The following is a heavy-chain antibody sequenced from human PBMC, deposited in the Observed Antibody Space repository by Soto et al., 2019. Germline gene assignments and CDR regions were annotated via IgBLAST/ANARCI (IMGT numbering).Heavy chain of an antibody. D-gene: IGHD5-18*01. CDR2: TNQDGSER. V-gene: IGHV3-7*01. CDR1: GFTFRNYW. CDR3: ASHGSGYSND. Sequence: EMQLVEAGGGLVQPGGSLRLSCEASGFTFRNYWMSWLRQAPGKGLEWVANTNQDGSERYFVDSVKGRFTISRDNAKNAMHLQINSLRAGDASVYYCASHGSGYSNDCGQGARVTVSS. J-gene: IGHJ4*02.